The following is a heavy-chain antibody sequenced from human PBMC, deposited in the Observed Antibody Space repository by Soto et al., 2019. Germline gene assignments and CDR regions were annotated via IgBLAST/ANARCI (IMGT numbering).Heavy chain of an antibody. V-gene: IGHV3-74*01. Sequence: EVQLVESGGGLVQPGGSLRLSCAASGFTFSSYWMHWVRQAPGKGLVWVSRIYSDGGSTSYAVSVKGRFTISRDNATNPLYLQMNSLRAEYTAVYYCVRTSLVVAAATREDYWGQGTLVTVSS. CDR3: VRTSLVVAAATREDY. CDR1: GFTFSSYW. CDR2: IYSDGGST. D-gene: IGHD2-15*01. J-gene: IGHJ4*02.